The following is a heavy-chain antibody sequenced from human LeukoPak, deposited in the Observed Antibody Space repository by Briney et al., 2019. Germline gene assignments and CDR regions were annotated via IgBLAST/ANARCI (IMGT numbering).Heavy chain of an antibody. CDR3: AKVRGAVAVTTFDY. D-gene: IGHD6-19*01. Sequence: GRSLRLSCAASGFTFDDYAMHWVRQAPGKGLEWVSGISWNSGSIGYADSVKGRFTISRDNSKNTLYLQMNSLRAEDTAVYYCAKVRGAVAVTTFDYWGQGTLVTVSS. V-gene: IGHV3-9*01. J-gene: IGHJ4*02. CDR2: ISWNSGSI. CDR1: GFTFDDYA.